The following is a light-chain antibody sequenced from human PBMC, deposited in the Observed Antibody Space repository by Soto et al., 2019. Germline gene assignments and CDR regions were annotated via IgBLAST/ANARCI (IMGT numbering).Light chain of an antibody. CDR1: ESISAC. V-gene: IGKV1-5*01. CDR3: QQYNNWPPVT. Sequence: DVQMPQSPSTLSASVGDRVTITFRASESISACFAWYQHKPGKAPKLLVYCVSNLASGVPSRFSGSGSGTEFTLTISSLQSEDFAVYYCQQYNNWPPVTFGQGTK. J-gene: IGKJ1*01. CDR2: CVS.